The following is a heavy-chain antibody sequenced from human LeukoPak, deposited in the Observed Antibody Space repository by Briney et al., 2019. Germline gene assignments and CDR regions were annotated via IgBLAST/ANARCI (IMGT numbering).Heavy chain of an antibody. CDR1: GFTFSSYS. D-gene: IGHD3-9*01. J-gene: IGHJ4*02. CDR2: ISSSSSYI. CDR3: ARARSTGYYVADY. V-gene: IGHV3-21*04. Sequence: GGSLRLSCAASGFTFSSYSMNWVRQAPGKGLEWVSSISSSSSYIYYADSVKGRFTISRDNAKNSLYLQMNSLRAEDTALYYCARARSTGYYVADYWGQGTLVTVSS.